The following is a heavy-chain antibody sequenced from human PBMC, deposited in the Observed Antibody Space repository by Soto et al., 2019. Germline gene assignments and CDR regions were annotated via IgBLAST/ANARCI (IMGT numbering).Heavy chain of an antibody. CDR2: ISHDGSNK. Sequence: QVQLVESGGGVVQPGRSQRLSCAASGFTFSSYGMHWVRQAPGKGLEWVAVISHDGSNKDYADSVKGRFTISRDNSKNTLYLHMNSLRAEDTAVYYCAKDFRRHYSSDYWGQGTLVTVSS. V-gene: IGHV3-30*18. CDR3: AKDFRRHYSSDY. J-gene: IGHJ4*02. CDR1: GFTFSSYG. D-gene: IGHD4-4*01.